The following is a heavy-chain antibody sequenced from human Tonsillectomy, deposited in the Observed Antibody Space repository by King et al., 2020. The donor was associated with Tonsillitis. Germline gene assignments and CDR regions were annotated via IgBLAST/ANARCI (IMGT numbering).Heavy chain of an antibody. CDR2: VENDAMTT. CDR3: AKNDYNNYGGDY. D-gene: IGHD4-11*01. V-gene: IGHV3-30*02. CDR1: RFTFSHYG. Sequence: VQLVESGGGVIQPGGSLRLSCAAPRFTFSHYGMHWVRQAPGKGLEWVAFVENDAMTTSYADSVKGRFTISRDNSKNMVYLQMNSLRAEDTAVYYCAKNDYNNYGGDYWGQGTLVTVSS. J-gene: IGHJ4*02.